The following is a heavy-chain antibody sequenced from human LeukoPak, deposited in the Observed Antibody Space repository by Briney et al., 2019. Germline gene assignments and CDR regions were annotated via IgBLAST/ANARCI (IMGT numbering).Heavy chain of an antibody. CDR3: ARSNDYGDYNKFDY. CDR2: ISGYNGNT. Sequence: ASVKVSCKTSGYTFTSDGIIWVRQAPGQGLEWMGWISGYNGNTNYAQRFQGRVTMTTDTSTSTAYMELRSLRSDDTAVYYCARSNDYGDYNKFDYWGQGTLVTVSS. D-gene: IGHD4-17*01. J-gene: IGHJ4*02. V-gene: IGHV1-18*01. CDR1: GYTFTSDG.